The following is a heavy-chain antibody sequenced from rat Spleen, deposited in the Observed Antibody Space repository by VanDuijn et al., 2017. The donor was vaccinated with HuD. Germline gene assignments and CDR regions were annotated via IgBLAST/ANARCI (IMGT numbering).Heavy chain of an antibody. CDR3: ARHETGSSSWYFDF. CDR2: ISTGGGNT. J-gene: IGHJ1*01. D-gene: IGHD5-1*01. Sequence: EVQLVESGGGLVQPGRSLKLSCAASGFTFSNYDMAWVRQAPTKGLEWVASISTGGGNTYHRDPVKGRFTISRDNAKSTLYLQMDSLRSEDTATYYCARHETGSSSWYFDFWGPGTMVTVSS. CDR1: GFTFSNYD. V-gene: IGHV5S23*01.